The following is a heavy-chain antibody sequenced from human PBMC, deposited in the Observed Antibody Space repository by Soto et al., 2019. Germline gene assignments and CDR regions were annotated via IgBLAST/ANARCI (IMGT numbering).Heavy chain of an antibody. V-gene: IGHV3-21*02. CDR1: GFTLTAYT. Sequence: EVQLVESGGGLVAPGGSLRLSCVASGFTLTAYTMNWFRQAPGTGLEWVSSINGRSNYKYYSDSVKGRFTISRDNTQNSLFLQMSRLGPEDTATYYCVREDGVVGVSSAFDSWGQGTLVTVSS. CDR3: VREDGVVGVSSAFDS. CDR2: INGRSNYK. J-gene: IGHJ4*02. D-gene: IGHD1-26*01.